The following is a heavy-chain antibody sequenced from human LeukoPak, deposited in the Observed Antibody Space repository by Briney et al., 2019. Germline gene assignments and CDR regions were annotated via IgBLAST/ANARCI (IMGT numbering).Heavy chain of an antibody. V-gene: IGHV4-34*01. J-gene: IGHJ4*02. CDR3: ARGITMVRGVNFDY. D-gene: IGHD3-10*01. CDR2: INHSGST. CDR1: GGSLSGYY. Sequence: PSETLSLTCAVYGGSLSGYYWSWIRQPPGKGLEWIGEINHSGSTNYNPSLKSRVTISVDTSKNQFSLKLSSVTAADTAVYYCARGITMVRGVNFDYWGQGTLVTVSS.